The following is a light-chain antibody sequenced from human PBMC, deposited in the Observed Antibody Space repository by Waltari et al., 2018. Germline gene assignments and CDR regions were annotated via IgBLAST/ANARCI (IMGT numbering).Light chain of an antibody. Sequence: EIVMTQSPATLSVSPGERATLSCRASQSVNNNLAWYQQKPGQAPRLLIYGASTRATGITGRFSGSGSGTEFSLTVSSLQSEDFAIYYCQQYNDWPLTFGGGTRVEIK. CDR3: QQYNDWPLT. CDR2: GAS. J-gene: IGKJ4*01. V-gene: IGKV3-15*01. CDR1: QSVNNN.